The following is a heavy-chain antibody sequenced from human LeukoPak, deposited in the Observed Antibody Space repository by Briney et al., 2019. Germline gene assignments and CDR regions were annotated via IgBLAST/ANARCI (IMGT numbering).Heavy chain of an antibody. J-gene: IGHJ4*02. Sequence: GGSLRPSCAASGFTFSSYAMHWVRQAPGKGLGWVAVISYDGSNKYYADSVKGRFTISRDNSKNTLYLQMNSLRAEDTAVYYCAKDNDILTGYAIPGDYWGQGTLVTVSS. D-gene: IGHD3-9*01. CDR2: ISYDGSNK. V-gene: IGHV3-30*04. CDR1: GFTFSSYA. CDR3: AKDNDILTGYAIPGDY.